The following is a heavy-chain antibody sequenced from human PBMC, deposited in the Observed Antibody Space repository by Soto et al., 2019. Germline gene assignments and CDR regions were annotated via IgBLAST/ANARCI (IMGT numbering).Heavy chain of an antibody. D-gene: IGHD2-21*01. CDR3: ARDVFCGGAPACPDMDV. J-gene: IGHJ6*02. CDR1: GYTFSGYS. V-gene: IGHV1-18*04. Sequence: QVVSEQSGGEVKKPGASVKVSCKASGYTFSGYSITWVRQAPGQGLEWMGRISGYNGNTNYARTLRDRLTLTTDTSTSTAYMELRSLTSDDTAVYYCARDVFCGGAPACPDMDVWGQGTTVTVSS. CDR2: ISGYNGNT.